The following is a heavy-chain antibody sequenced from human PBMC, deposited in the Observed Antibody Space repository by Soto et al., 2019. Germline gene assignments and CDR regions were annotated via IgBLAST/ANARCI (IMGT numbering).Heavy chain of an antibody. CDR1: GFTFSSYG. CDR3: ARCYYYGSGSSFYYYYGMDV. Sequence: GGSLRLSCAASGFTFSSYGMHWVRQAPGKGLEWVAVIWYDGSNKYYADSVKGRFTISRDNSKNTLYLQMNSLRAEDTAVYYCARCYYYGSGSSFYYYYGMDVWGQGTTVTVSS. CDR2: IWYDGSNK. V-gene: IGHV3-33*01. D-gene: IGHD3-10*01. J-gene: IGHJ6*02.